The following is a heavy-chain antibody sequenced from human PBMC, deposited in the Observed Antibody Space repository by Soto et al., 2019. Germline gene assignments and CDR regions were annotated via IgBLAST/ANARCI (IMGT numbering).Heavy chain of an antibody. J-gene: IGHJ5*02. D-gene: IGHD6-13*01. V-gene: IGHV3-23*01. CDR1: GFTLRDYA. Sequence: EVQVLESGGGLVQPGGSLRLSCAASGFTLRDYAMTWVRQAPGKGLEWVSAIRPGGGSTYYADSVKGRFTISRDDSKNTLHLQMNSLRVEDTAVYYCAKDHSSWGWGTWGQGTLVTVSS. CDR3: AKDHSSWGWGT. CDR2: IRPGGGST.